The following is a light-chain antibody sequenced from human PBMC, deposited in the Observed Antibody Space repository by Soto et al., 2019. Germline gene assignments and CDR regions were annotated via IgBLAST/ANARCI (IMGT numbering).Light chain of an antibody. V-gene: IGLV2-23*01. CDR3: SSYVGDSAYA. J-gene: IGLJ1*01. CDR2: EGN. CDR1: SSDVGSYNL. Sequence: QSALTQPASVSGSPGQSITISCTGTSSDVGSYNLVSWYQQHPGKAPKLMIYEGNKRPSGVSNRFSGSKSGNTASLTISGLQAEDEADYFCSSYVGDSAYAFGTGTKVTVL.